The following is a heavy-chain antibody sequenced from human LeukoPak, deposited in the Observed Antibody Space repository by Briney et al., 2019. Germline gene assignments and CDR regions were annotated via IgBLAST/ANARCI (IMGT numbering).Heavy chain of an antibody. CDR1: GYTFTSYY. D-gene: IGHD4-17*01. CDR3: ARGNPTNYGDYLYYFDY. V-gene: IGHV1-46*01. J-gene: IGHJ4*02. Sequence: ASVKVSCKSSGYTFTSYYMRWVRHAPGQGLEWVAIINPSGASISYSQKFQGRVTMARDTSTSTVYMELSSLRSEDTAVYYCARGNPTNYGDYLYYFDYWGQGTLVTVSS. CDR2: INPSGASI.